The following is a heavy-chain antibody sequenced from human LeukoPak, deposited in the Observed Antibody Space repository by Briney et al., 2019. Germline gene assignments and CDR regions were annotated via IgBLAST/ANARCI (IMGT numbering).Heavy chain of an antibody. CDR2: ISSIGSTI. Sequence: PGGSLRLSCAASGFTFSDYYMSWIRQAPGKGLEWVSYISSIGSTIYYADSVKGRFTISRDNAKNSLYLQMNSLRAEDTAVYYCARIPYCSSTSCHYYYYYMDVWGKGTTVTVSS. CDR3: ARIPYCSSTSCHYYYYYMDV. D-gene: IGHD2-2*01. CDR1: GFTFSDYY. V-gene: IGHV3-11*01. J-gene: IGHJ6*03.